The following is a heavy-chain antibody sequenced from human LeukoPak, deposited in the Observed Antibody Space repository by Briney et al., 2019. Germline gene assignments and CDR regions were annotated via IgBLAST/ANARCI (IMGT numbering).Heavy chain of an antibody. CDR3: ARDGPSGYDFWSGYDFDY. Sequence: GASVKVSCKASGYTFTGYYMHWVRQAPGQGLEWMGWINPNSGGTNYAQEFQGRVTMTRDTSISTAYMELSRLRSDDTAVYYCARDGPSGYDFWSGYDFDYWGQGTLVTVSS. J-gene: IGHJ4*02. CDR1: GYTFTGYY. D-gene: IGHD3-3*01. CDR2: INPNSGGT. V-gene: IGHV1-2*02.